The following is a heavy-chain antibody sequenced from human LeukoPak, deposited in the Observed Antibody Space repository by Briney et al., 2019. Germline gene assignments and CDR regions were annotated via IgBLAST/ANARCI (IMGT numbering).Heavy chain of an antibody. D-gene: IGHD3-3*01. CDR3: AREGTSTYYDFWSGYRGYYYYMDV. CDR1: GGSFSGYY. CDR2: INHSGST. J-gene: IGHJ6*03. Sequence: SETLSLTCAVYGGSFSGYYWSWIRQPPGKGLEWIGEINHSGSTNYNPSLKSRVTISVDTSKNQFSLKLSSVTAADTAVYYCAREGTSTYYDFWSGYRGYYYYMDVWGKGTTVTVSS. V-gene: IGHV4-34*01.